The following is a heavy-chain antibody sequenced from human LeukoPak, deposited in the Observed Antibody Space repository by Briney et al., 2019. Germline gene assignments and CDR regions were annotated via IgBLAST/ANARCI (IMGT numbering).Heavy chain of an antibody. CDR2: IYYSGDT. J-gene: IGHJ4*02. Sequence: SETLSLTCTVSCGSISSYYWTWIRQPPGKGLEWIGYIYYSGDTNYNPSLKSRVTISLDTSKNQFSLKLTSVTAADTAMYYCARRKAKTPNYFDYWGQGALVTVSS. CDR1: CGSISSYY. CDR3: ARRKAKTPNYFDY. V-gene: IGHV4-59*08.